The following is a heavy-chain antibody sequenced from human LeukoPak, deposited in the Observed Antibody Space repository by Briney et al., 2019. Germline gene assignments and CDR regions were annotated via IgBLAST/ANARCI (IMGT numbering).Heavy chain of an antibody. V-gene: IGHV3-48*01. CDR2: ISSSSSTI. CDR3: ARDGVPEYYYDSSGYYSDEYFQH. J-gene: IGHJ1*01. D-gene: IGHD3-22*01. Sequence: GGSLRLSCAASGFTFSSYSMNWVRQAPGKGLEWVSYISSSSSTIYYADSVKGRFTISRDNAKNSLYLQMNSLRAEDTAVYYCARDGVPEYYYDSSGYYSDEYFQHWGQGTLVTVSS. CDR1: GFTFSSYS.